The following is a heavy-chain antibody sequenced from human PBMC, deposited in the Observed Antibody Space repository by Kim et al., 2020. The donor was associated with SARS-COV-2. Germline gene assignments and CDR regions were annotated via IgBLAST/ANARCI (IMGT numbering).Heavy chain of an antibody. CDR1: GGSISSGDYY. V-gene: IGHV4-30-4*01. Sequence: SETLSLTCTVSGGSISSGDYYWSWIRQPPGKGLEWIGYIYYSGSTYYNPSLKSRVTISVDTSKNQFSLKLSSVTAADTAVYYCARGARRTPTNYYDSSGYSFGMDVWGQGTTVTVSS. D-gene: IGHD3-22*01. J-gene: IGHJ6*02. CDR3: ARGARRTPTNYYDSSGYSFGMDV. CDR2: IYYSGST.